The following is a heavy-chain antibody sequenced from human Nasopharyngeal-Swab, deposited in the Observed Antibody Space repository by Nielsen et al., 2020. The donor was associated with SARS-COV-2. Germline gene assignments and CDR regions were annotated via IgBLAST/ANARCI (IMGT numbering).Heavy chain of an antibody. CDR3: ARCSPSKCHLGNGLDV. V-gene: IGHV3-13*01. D-gene: IGHD2-15*01. CDR1: GFTFSNYD. J-gene: IGHJ6*02. Sequence: GESLKISCAASGFTFSNYDMHWVRQATGKGLEWLSGINPAGVTYSPDSVKGRFTISRDNAKNSLYLQMNSLRAEDTAVYYCARCSPSKCHLGNGLDVWGQGTTVTVSS. CDR2: INPAGVT.